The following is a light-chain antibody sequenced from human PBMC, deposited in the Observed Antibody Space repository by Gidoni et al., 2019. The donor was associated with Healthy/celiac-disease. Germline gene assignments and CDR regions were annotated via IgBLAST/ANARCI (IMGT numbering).Light chain of an antibody. CDR3: MQALQTPWT. Sequence: DIVMTQSQLYLPVTPGEPASISCRSSQSLLHSNGYNYLDWYLQKPGQSPPLLIYLGSNRASGVPDRFSVSGSGTDFTLKISRVEAEDVGVYYCMQALQTPWTFGQGTKVEIK. J-gene: IGKJ1*01. V-gene: IGKV2-28*01. CDR2: LGS. CDR1: QSLLHSNGYNY.